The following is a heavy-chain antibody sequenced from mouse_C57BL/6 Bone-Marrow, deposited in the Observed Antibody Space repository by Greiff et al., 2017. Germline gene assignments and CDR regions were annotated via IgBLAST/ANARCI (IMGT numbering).Heavy chain of an antibody. J-gene: IGHJ1*03. D-gene: IGHD6-1*01. Sequence: VHVKQSGTVLARPGASVKMSCKTSGYTFTSYWMHWVKQRPGQGLEWIGAIYPGNSDTSYNQKFKGKAKLTAVTSASTAYMELSSLTNEDSAVYYCTRCGSLLYWYFDVWGTGTTVTVSS. CDR3: TRCGSLLYWYFDV. V-gene: IGHV1-5*01. CDR1: GYTFTSYW. CDR2: IYPGNSDT.